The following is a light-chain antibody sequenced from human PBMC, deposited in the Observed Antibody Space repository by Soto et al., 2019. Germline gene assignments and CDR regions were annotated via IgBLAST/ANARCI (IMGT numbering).Light chain of an antibody. CDR3: SSYTSSSTLV. CDR1: SSDVGDYNY. J-gene: IGLJ1*01. V-gene: IGLV2-14*01. Sequence: QSVLTQPASVSGSPGQSITISCTGTSSDVGDYNYVSWYQQHPGKAPKVMIYDVSNRPSGVSNRFSGPKSGNTASLTISGLQAEDEADYYCSSYTSSSTLVFGTGNKVTVL. CDR2: DVS.